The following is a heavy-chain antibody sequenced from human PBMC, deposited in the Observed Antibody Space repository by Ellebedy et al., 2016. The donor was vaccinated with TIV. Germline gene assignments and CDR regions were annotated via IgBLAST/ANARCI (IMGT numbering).Heavy chain of an antibody. J-gene: IGHJ4*02. V-gene: IGHV3-23*01. CDR3: ANFLALNYFDY. Sequence: GESLKISCAASGFTFSSYAMSWVRQAPGKGLEWVSAISGSGGSTYYADSVKGRFTISRDNSKNTLYLQMNSLRAEDTAVYYCANFLALNYFDYWGQGTLVTVSS. CDR1: GFTFSSYA. CDR2: ISGSGGST. D-gene: IGHD2/OR15-2a*01.